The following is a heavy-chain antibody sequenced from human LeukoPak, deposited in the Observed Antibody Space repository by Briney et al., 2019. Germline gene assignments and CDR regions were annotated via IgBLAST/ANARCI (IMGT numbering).Heavy chain of an antibody. V-gene: IGHV3-7*01. CDR2: IKQDGSEK. J-gene: IGHJ4*02. D-gene: IGHD5-12*01. CDR3: ARGGYYFGY. Sequence: GGSLRLSCAASGFTFSSYLMSWVRQAPGKGLEWVANIKQDGSEKYYVDSVKGRFTIPRDNAKNSLYLQMNSLRAEDTAVYYCARGGYYFGYWGQGTLVTVSS. CDR1: GFTFSSYL.